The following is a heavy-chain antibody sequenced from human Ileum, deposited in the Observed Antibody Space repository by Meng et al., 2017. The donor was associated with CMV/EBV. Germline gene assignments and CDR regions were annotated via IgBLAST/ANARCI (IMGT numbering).Heavy chain of an antibody. CDR2: LRTSGTT. D-gene: IGHD3-10*01. J-gene: IGHJ4*02. CDR1: GGSSSGYH. Sequence: QGQGSGTGLVKPSEPLSLDCIVSGGSSSGYHWSWIRKSAGKGLEWIGRLRTSGTTDHNFSLKSRVTLSIDMSKNQFSLKLSSVTAADTAVYYCGRAGARGVPVDIWGQGILVTVSS. CDR3: GRAGARGVPVDI. V-gene: IGHV4-4*07.